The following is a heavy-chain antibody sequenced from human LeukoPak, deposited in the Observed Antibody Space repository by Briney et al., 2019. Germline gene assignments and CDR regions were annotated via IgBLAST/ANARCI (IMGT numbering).Heavy chain of an antibody. V-gene: IGHV3-23*01. D-gene: IGHD2-21*02. CDR3: AESGAGYGDFWYFDY. J-gene: IGHJ4*02. CDR1: GFTFGYYG. CDR2: TSSSDSGK. Sequence: GGSLRLSCTGSGFTFGYYGMTWVRQAPGKGLEWVAATSSSDSGKYHADSVRGRFTISRDNSKNTVYLQMNSLRAEDTAAYYCAESGAGYGDFWYFDYWGQGTLLTVSS.